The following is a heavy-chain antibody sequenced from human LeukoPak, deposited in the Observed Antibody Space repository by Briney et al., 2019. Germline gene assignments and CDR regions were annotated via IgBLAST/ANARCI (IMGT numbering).Heavy chain of an antibody. V-gene: IGHV3-23*01. J-gene: IGHJ4*02. Sequence: GGSLRLSCAASGFTFSSSAMSWVRQAPGKGLEWVSAISNNGGYTYYADSVQGRFTISRDNSKNTLYLQMNSLRAEDTAVYYSATALPYYYDSSGEPFDYWGQGTLVTVSS. D-gene: IGHD3-22*01. CDR2: ISNNGGYT. CDR3: ATALPYYYDSSGEPFDY. CDR1: GFTFSSSA.